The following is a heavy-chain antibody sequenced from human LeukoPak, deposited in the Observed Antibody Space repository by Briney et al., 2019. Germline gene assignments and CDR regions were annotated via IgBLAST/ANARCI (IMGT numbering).Heavy chain of an antibody. Sequence: GGSLKISCKGSGYIFTSYWIGWVRQMPGKGLEWMGIIYTGDSDTRYSPSFQGQVTISADKSISTAYLQWSTLRASDTAMYYCARGSGPYFDYRGQGTLVSVSS. CDR3: ARGSGPYFDY. V-gene: IGHV5-51*01. CDR2: IYTGDSDT. CDR1: GYIFTSYW. J-gene: IGHJ4*02.